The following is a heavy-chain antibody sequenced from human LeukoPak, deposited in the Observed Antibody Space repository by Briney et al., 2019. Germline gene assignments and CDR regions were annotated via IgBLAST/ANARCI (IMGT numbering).Heavy chain of an antibody. CDR2: IYYSGST. J-gene: IGHJ5*02. CDR1: GGSISNSGYY. D-gene: IGHD4-11*01. V-gene: IGHV4-39*01. CDR3: ARAPFNYYQAFDP. Sequence: SETLSLTXTVSGGSISNSGYYWGCIRQPPGKGLKWIGNIYYSGSTYYNPSLKSRVTISVDTSKNQFSLKMTSVTAADTAVYYCARAPFNYYQAFDPWGQGTLVTVSS.